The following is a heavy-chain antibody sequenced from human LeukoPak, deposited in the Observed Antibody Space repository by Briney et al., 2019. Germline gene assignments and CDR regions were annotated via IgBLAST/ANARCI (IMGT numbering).Heavy chain of an antibody. CDR2: ISGSSSYI. J-gene: IGHJ4*02. CDR3: ARIGLPSDY. D-gene: IGHD5-18*01. Sequence: GGSLRLSCAASGFTFSSYSMNWVRQAPGKGLEWVSSISGSSSYIYYADSVKGRFTISRDNAKNSLYLQMNSLRAEDTAVYYCARIGLPSDYWGQGTLVTVSS. CDR1: GFTFSSYS. V-gene: IGHV3-21*01.